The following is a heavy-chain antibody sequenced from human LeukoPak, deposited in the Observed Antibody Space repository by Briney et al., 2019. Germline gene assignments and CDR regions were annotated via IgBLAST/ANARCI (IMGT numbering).Heavy chain of an antibody. Sequence: GGSLRLSCAASGFTVSSNYMSWIRQAPGKGLEWVSVIYSGGSTYYADSVRGRFTISRDNSKNTLYLQMNSLRAEDTAVYYCARAYFDWLDSYYFDYWGQGTLVTVSS. V-gene: IGHV3-53*01. CDR3: ARAYFDWLDSYYFDY. CDR2: IYSGGST. J-gene: IGHJ4*02. CDR1: GFTVSSNY. D-gene: IGHD3-9*01.